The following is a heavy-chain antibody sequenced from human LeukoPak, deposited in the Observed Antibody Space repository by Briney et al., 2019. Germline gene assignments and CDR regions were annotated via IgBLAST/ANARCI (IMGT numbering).Heavy chain of an antibody. Sequence: ASVKVSCKASGYTFTSYDINWVRQATGQGLEWMGWMNPNSGNTGYAQKFQGRVTITRNTSISTAYMELGSLRSEDTAVYYCARGKILVTMVRGVITRPKNYYMDVWGKGTTVTVSS. CDR2: MNPNSGNT. CDR1: GYTFTSYD. CDR3: ARGKILVTMVRGVITRPKNYYMDV. D-gene: IGHD3-10*01. J-gene: IGHJ6*03. V-gene: IGHV1-8*03.